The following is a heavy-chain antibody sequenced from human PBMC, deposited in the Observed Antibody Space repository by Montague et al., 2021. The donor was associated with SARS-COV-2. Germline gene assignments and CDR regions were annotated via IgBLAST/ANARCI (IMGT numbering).Heavy chain of an antibody. Sequence: SETRSLTCTVSGGSITNNIDYWAWIRQPPGKGLEWIGSIYYTGNTYYNPSLKSRVTISVVTSKNHFTLKLSSVTAAETAVYYCARLKRYFDSSGSPSAFDFWGQGTKVTVSS. CDR1: GGSITNNIDY. V-gene: IGHV4-39*02. D-gene: IGHD3-22*01. CDR2: IYYTGNT. CDR3: ARLKRYFDSSGSPSAFDF. J-gene: IGHJ3*01.